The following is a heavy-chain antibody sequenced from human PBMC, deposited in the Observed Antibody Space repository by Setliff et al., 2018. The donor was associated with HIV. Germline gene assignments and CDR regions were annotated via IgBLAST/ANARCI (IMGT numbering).Heavy chain of an antibody. CDR1: GGSISSTTYW. CDR2: VYYNGNT. CDR3: AKRPGYGYRFHI. D-gene: IGHD5-18*01. V-gene: IGHV4-39*01. J-gene: IGHJ3*02. Sequence: SETLSLTCTVSGGSISSTTYWWGWIRQPPGKGLEWIGTVYYNGNTFYDPSLKSRVTISIDMSKNQFSLKLTSVAAADTAVYYCAKRPGYGYRFHIWGQGTMVTVSS.